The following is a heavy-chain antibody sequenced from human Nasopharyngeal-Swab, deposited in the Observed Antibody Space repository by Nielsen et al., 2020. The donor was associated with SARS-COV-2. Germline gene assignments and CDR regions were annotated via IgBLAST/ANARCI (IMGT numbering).Heavy chain of an antibody. V-gene: IGHV4-31*02. Sequence: WIRQPPGKGLEWIGYIYYSGSTYYNPSLKSRVTISVDTSKNQFSLKLSFVTAADTAVYYCARDGVVAATDAFDIWGQGTTVTVSS. J-gene: IGHJ3*02. CDR2: IYYSGST. D-gene: IGHD2-15*01. CDR3: ARDGVVAATDAFDI.